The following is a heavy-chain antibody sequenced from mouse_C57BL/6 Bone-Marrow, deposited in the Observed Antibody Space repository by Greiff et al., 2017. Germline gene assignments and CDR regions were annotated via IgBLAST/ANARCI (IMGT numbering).Heavy chain of an antibody. CDR3: ARDRWLLRHYYAMDY. CDR2: ISDGGSYT. CDR1: GFTFSSYA. D-gene: IGHD2-3*01. Sequence: EVMLVESGGGLVKPGGSLKLSCAASGFTFSSYAMSWVRQTPEKRLEWVATISDGGSYTYYPDNVKGRFTISRDNAKNNLYLQMSHLKSEDTAMYYCARDRWLLRHYYAMDYWGQGTSVTVSS. J-gene: IGHJ4*01. V-gene: IGHV5-4*01.